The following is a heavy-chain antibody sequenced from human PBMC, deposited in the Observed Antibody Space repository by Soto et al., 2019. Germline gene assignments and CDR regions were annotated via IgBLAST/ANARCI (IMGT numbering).Heavy chain of an antibody. J-gene: IGHJ4*02. CDR1: GGSVNTAPYH. V-gene: IGHV4-61*01. CDR3: ARDHHSYYDTSGYYPYFDF. CDR2: IYYTGST. D-gene: IGHD3-22*01. Sequence: PSETLSLTCTVSGGSVNTAPYHWSWIRQSPRNGLEWIGNIYYTGSTNYNPSFESRVAISLDTSNNQFSLRLTSLTAADTAVYSCARDHHSYYDTSGYYPYFDFWGQGTLVTVPQ.